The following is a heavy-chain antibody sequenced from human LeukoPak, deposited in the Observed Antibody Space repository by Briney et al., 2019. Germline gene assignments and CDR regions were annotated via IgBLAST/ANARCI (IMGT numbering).Heavy chain of an antibody. D-gene: IGHD6-13*01. J-gene: IGHJ4*02. CDR2: IYYSGST. CDR3: ARGIASAGGNY. Sequence: SETLSLTCTVSGGSISGSSYYWGWIRQPPGKGLEWIGSIYYSGSTYYNPSLKSRVTISVDTSKNQFSLKLSSVTAADTAVYYCARGIASAGGNYWGQGTLVTVSS. V-gene: IGHV4-39*01. CDR1: GGSISGSSYY.